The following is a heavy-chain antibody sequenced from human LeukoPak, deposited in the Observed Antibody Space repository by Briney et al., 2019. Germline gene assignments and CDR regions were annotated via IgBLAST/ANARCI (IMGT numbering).Heavy chain of an antibody. CDR3: AKTGIASTGTSNFFDS. J-gene: IGHJ4*02. V-gene: IGHV5-51*01. CDR2: IYPGDSDT. CDR1: GFSFTSYW. D-gene: IGHD6-13*01. Sequence: GESLKISCKGSGFSFTSYWIAWVRQMPGKSLEWMGIIYPGDSDTRYSPSFQGQVTLSAAKSISTAYLQWSSLKASDTAMYYCAKTGIASTGTSNFFDSWGQGTLVTVSS.